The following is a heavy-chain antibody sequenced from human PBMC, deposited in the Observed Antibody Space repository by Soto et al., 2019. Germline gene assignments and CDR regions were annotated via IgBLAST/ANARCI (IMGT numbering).Heavy chain of an antibody. J-gene: IGHJ6*02. Sequence: SLLRSCAASRFTFSSYAMHWVRQAPGKGLEWVAVISYDGSNKYYADSVKGRFTISRDNSKNTLYLQMNSLRAEDTAVYYCARDPRGVVGYCSGGSCPNYYGMDVWGQGTTVTVSS. CDR3: ARDPRGVVGYCSGGSCPNYYGMDV. V-gene: IGHV3-30-3*01. CDR1: RFTFSSYA. D-gene: IGHD2-15*01. CDR2: ISYDGSNK.